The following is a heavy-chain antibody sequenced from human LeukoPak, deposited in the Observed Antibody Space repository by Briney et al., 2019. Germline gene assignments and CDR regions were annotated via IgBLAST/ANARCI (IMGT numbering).Heavy chain of an antibody. CDR3: ARVPRDIVATAPPDY. CDR2: INPNSGGT. D-gene: IGHD5-12*01. Sequence: GASVKVSCKASGYTFTSYGISWVRQAPGQGLEWMGWINPNSGGTNYAQKFQGRVTMTRDTSISTAYMELSRLRSDDTAVYYCARVPRDIVATAPPDYWGQGTLVTVPS. J-gene: IGHJ4*02. V-gene: IGHV1-2*02. CDR1: GYTFTSYG.